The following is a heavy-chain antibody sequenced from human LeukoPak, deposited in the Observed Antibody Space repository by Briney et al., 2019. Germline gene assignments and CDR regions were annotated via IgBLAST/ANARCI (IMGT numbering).Heavy chain of an antibody. J-gene: IGHJ3*02. Sequence: PSETLSLTCTVSGGSISSSNHYWGWIRQPPGKGLEWMGRMYYSGGTYSNPSLKSRVSRSVDTSKDQFSLKLSSVTAADTAVYYCARRVTITMLVAPGAFDIWGQGIMVIVSS. V-gene: IGHV4-39*07. D-gene: IGHD3-22*01. CDR2: MYYSGGT. CDR3: ARRVTITMLVAPGAFDI. CDR1: GGSISSSNHY.